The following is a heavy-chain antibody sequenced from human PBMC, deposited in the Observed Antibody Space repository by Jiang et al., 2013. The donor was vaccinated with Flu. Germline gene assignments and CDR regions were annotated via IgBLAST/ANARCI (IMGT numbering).Heavy chain of an antibody. CDR1: GFTFSSYW. J-gene: IGHJ6*02. CDR3: ARELRLYYYYGMDV. V-gene: IGHV3-7*01. CDR2: IKQDGSEK. Sequence: QLLESGGGLVQPGGSLRLSCAASGFTFSSYWMSWVRQAPGKGLEWVANIKQDGSEKYYVDSVKGRFTISRDNAKNSLYLQMNSLRAEDTAVYYCARELRLYYYYGMDVWGQGTTVTVSS. D-gene: IGHD2-15*01.